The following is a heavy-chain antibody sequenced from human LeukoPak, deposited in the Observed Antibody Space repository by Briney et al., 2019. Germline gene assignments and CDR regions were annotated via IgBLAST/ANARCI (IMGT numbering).Heavy chain of an antibody. V-gene: IGHV5-51*01. CDR1: GYSFTSYW. Sequence: GESLKISCKGSGYSFTSYWIGWVRQMPGKGLEWMGIIYPGDSDTRYSPSFQGQVTISADKSISTAYLQWSSLRASDTAMYYCARLSYYYDSSGYQIDYWGQGTLVTVSS. CDR3: ARLSYYYDSSGYQIDY. D-gene: IGHD3-22*01. CDR2: IYPGDSDT. J-gene: IGHJ4*02.